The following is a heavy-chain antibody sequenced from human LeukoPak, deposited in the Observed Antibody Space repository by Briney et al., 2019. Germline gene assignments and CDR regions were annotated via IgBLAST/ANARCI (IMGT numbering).Heavy chain of an antibody. D-gene: IGHD3-16*01. CDR2: IYYSGST. CDR1: GGSISSSSYY. V-gene: IGHV4-39*07. CDR3: ARARMSYVFDY. J-gene: IGHJ4*02. Sequence: SETLSLTCTVSGGSISSSSYYWGWIRQPPGKGLEWIGSIYYSGSTYYNPSLKSRVTISVDTSKNQFSLKLSSVTAADTAVYYCARARMSYVFDYWGQGTLVTVSS.